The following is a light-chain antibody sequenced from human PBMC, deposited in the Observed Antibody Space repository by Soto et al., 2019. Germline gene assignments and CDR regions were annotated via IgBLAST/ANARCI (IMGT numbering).Light chain of an antibody. Sequence: QSALTQPASVSGSPGQSITMSCAGTSADIGAFNYVSWYQHHPDKVPKLLIYDVSNRPSGVSTCFSASKSANTASLTISGLQADDEADYYCSSYSTTSALVFGGGTQLTVL. J-gene: IGLJ7*01. CDR2: DVS. CDR1: SADIGAFNY. CDR3: SSYSTTSALV. V-gene: IGLV2-14*01.